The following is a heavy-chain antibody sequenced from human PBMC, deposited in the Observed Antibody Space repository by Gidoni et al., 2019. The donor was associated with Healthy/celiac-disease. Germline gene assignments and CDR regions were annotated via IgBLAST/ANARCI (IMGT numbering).Heavy chain of an antibody. Sequence: EVQLVASGGGLIQPGGSLRLSCAASGFTVSSNYMSWVRQAPGKGLEGVSVIYSGGSTYYADSVKGRFTISRDNSKNTLYLQMNSLRAEDTAVYYCARDLPGELPPSDYYGMDVWGQGTTVTVSS. J-gene: IGHJ6*02. CDR2: IYSGGST. D-gene: IGHD1-26*01. V-gene: IGHV3-53*01. CDR1: GFTVSSNY. CDR3: ARDLPGELPPSDYYGMDV.